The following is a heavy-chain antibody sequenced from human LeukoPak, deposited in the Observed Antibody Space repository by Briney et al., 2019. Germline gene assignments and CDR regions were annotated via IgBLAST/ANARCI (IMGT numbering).Heavy chain of an antibody. D-gene: IGHD4-23*01. J-gene: IGHJ3*02. CDR1: GGSISSSSYY. Sequence: SETLSLTCTVSGGSISSSSYYWGWIRQPPGKGLEWIGSIYYSGSTYYNPSLKSRVTISVDTFKNQFSLKLSSVTAADTAVYYCARLDGSAKATVVTLGAFDIWGQGTMVTVSS. CDR2: IYYSGST. CDR3: ARLDGSAKATVVTLGAFDI. V-gene: IGHV4-39*01.